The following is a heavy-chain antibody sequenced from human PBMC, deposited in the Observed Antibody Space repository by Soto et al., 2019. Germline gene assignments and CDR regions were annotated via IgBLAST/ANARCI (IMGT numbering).Heavy chain of an antibody. D-gene: IGHD3-10*01. CDR3: ARISHGSGSYLDY. Sequence: SGPTLVNPTETLTLTCTVSGFSLSNARMGVSWIRQPPGKALEWLAHIFSNDEKSYSTSLKSRLNISKDTSKSQVVLTMTNMDPVDTATYYCARISHGSGSYLDYWGQGTLVTGSS. V-gene: IGHV2-26*01. CDR2: IFSNDEK. J-gene: IGHJ4*02. CDR1: GFSLSNARMG.